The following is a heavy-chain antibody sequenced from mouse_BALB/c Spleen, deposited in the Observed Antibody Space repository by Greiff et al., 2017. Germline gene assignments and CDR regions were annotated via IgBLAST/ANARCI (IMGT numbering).Heavy chain of an antibody. D-gene: IGHD2-3*01. CDR3: AGGDGYYVPFAY. CDR1: GFNITDYY. Sequence: EVQLQQSGAELVRPGALVKLSCKASGFNITDYYMHWVKQRPEQGLEWIGWIDPENGNTIYDPKFQGKASITADTSSNTAYLQLSSLTSEATAVYYCAGGDGYYVPFAYWGQGTLVTVSA. CDR2: IDPENGNT. V-gene: IGHV14-1*02. J-gene: IGHJ3*01.